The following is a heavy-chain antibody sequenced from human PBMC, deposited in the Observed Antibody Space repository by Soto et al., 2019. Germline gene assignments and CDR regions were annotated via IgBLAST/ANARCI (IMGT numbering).Heavy chain of an antibody. Sequence: GGSLRLSCAASGFTFSSYAMSWVRQAPGKGLEWVSAISGSGGSTYYADSVKGRFTISRDNSKNTLYLQMNSLRAEDTAVYYCAKDPGSYYDYIWGSYRSPSNWFDPWGQGTLVTVSS. J-gene: IGHJ5*02. V-gene: IGHV3-23*01. D-gene: IGHD3-16*02. CDR2: ISGSGGST. CDR1: GFTFSSYA. CDR3: AKDPGSYYDYIWGSYRSPSNWFDP.